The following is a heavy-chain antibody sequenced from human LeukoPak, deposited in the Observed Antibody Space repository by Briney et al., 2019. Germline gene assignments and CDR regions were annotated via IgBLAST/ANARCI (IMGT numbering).Heavy chain of an antibody. Sequence: GGSLRLSCVVSGLTVSSHYMSWVRQAPGKGLEWVSVIYNGGSTSYADSVKGRFTISRDNSKNTLYLQMNGLRAEDTAVYYCARWLRQGDYWGQGTLVTVSS. CDR3: ARWLRQGDY. D-gene: IGHD5-12*01. J-gene: IGHJ4*02. V-gene: IGHV3-66*01. CDR1: GLTVSSHY. CDR2: IYNGGST.